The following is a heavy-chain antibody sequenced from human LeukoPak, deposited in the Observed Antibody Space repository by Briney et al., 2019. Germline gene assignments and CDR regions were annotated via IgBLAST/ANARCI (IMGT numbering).Heavy chain of an antibody. CDR3: ARGSGRSALGY. Sequence: SETLSLTCAVYGGSFSGYYWSWIRQPPGKGLEWIGEINHSGSTNYNPSLKSRVTISVDTSKNQFSLKLSSVTAADTAVYYCARGSGRSALGYWGQGTLVTVSS. D-gene: IGHD3-16*01. CDR1: GGSFSGYY. V-gene: IGHV4-34*01. J-gene: IGHJ4*02. CDR2: INHSGST.